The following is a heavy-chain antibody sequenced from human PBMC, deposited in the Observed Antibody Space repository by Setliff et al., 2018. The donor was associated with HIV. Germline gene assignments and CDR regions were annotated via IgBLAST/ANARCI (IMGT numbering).Heavy chain of an antibody. Sequence: ASVKVSCKASEYTFTDYFMHWVRQAPGQGLEWMGRINPNSGGTNYAQKFQGRVTMTRDTSISTAYMELSRLRSDDTAVYYCARVHSPGAAAATGYFQHWGQGTLVTVSS. CDR1: EYTFTDYF. D-gene: IGHD6-13*01. J-gene: IGHJ1*01. CDR3: ARVHSPGAAAATGYFQH. V-gene: IGHV1-2*06. CDR2: INPNSGGT.